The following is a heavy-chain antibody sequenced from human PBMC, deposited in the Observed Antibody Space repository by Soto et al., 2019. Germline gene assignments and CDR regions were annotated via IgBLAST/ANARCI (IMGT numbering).Heavy chain of an antibody. CDR1: GYTFTSYY. Sequence: SGKVCFKASGYTFTSYYIHWVRQAPGQGLEWMGWINPITGGTNYAPKFQGRVTMTRDTSITTAYMELSRLRSDDTAVYYCARNYYDSSDRDYLDYWGQGTPVTVSS. J-gene: IGHJ4*02. V-gene: IGHV1-2*02. CDR3: ARNYYDSSDRDYLDY. CDR2: INPITGGT. D-gene: IGHD3-22*01.